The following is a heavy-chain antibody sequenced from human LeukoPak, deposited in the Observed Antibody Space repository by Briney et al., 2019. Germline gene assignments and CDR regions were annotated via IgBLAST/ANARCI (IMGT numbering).Heavy chain of an antibody. J-gene: IGHJ4*02. V-gene: IGHV3-48*04. CDR2: ISSSSSTI. CDR1: GFTFSSYS. CDR3: ARVPVGATTWSPEDY. D-gene: IGHD1-26*01. Sequence: GGSLRLSCAASGFTFSSYSMNWVRQAPGKGLEWVSYISSSSSTIYYADSVKGRFTISRDNAKNSLYLQMNSLRAEDTAVYYCARVPVGATTWSPEDYWGQGTLVTVPS.